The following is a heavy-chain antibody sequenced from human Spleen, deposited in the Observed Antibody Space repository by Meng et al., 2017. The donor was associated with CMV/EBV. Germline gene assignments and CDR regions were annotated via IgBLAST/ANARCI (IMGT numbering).Heavy chain of an antibody. Sequence: ASVKVSCKASGYTFTSYGISWVRQAPGQGLEWMGWVNPSSGGTNYAQKFQGRVAMTRDTSISTAYMDLNSLRSDDTAVYYCARVSYDILTGSPTYFDYWGQGTLVTVSS. D-gene: IGHD3-9*01. CDR3: ARVSYDILTGSPTYFDY. J-gene: IGHJ4*02. CDR2: VNPSSGGT. CDR1: GYTFTSYG. V-gene: IGHV1-2*02.